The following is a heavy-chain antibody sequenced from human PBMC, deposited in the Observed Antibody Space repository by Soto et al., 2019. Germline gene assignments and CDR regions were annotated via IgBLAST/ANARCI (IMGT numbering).Heavy chain of an antibody. J-gene: IGHJ4*02. CDR1: GYSISSGYY. CDR2: IYHSGST. V-gene: IGHV4-38-2*01. Sequence: SSETLSLTCAVSGYSISSGYYWGWIRQPPGKGLEWIGSIYHSGSTYCNPSLKSRVTISVDTSKNQFSLKLSSVTAADTAVYYCARILGYCSSTSCYFFYFDYWGQGTLVTVSS. D-gene: IGHD2-2*01. CDR3: ARILGYCSSTSCYFFYFDY.